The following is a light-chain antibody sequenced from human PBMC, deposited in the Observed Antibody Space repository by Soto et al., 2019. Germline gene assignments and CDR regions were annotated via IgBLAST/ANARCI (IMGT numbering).Light chain of an antibody. Sequence: QSALTQPPSASGSPGQSVTISCTGTSSDVGGYNYVSWYQQHPGKAPKLMIYEVSKRPSGVPDRFSGSKSGNTASLTVSGLQAEYEADYYFSSYAGSNNLVFGGGTKLTFL. CDR1: SSDVGGYNY. CDR2: EVS. J-gene: IGLJ2*01. CDR3: SSYAGSNNLV. V-gene: IGLV2-8*01.